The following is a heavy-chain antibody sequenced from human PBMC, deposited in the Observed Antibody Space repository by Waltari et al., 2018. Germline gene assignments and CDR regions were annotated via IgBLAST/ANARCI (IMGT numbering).Heavy chain of an antibody. CDR1: GFTVSSHY. CDR2: IYSGGST. V-gene: IGHV3-53*01. Sequence: EVQLVESGGGLIQPGGSLRLSCAASGFTVSSHYMSWVRQAPGKGLEWVSVIYSGGSTYYADSVKGRFTISRDNSKNTLYLQMNSLRAEDTAVYYCARARLDSSGYYQMYYFDYWGQGTLVTVSS. J-gene: IGHJ4*02. D-gene: IGHD3-22*01. CDR3: ARARLDSSGYYQMYYFDY.